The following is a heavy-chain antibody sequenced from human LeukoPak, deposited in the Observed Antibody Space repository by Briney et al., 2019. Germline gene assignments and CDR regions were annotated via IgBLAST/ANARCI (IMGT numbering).Heavy chain of an antibody. CDR3: AKKFSRSAAGTVHY. CDR2: ISGSGGST. Sequence: GGSLRLSCAASGFTFSSYAMSWVRQAPGKGLEWVSAISGSGGSTYYADSVKGPFTISRDNSKNTLYLQMNSLRAEDTAVYYCAKKFSRSAAGTVHYWGLGTLVTVSS. V-gene: IGHV3-23*01. D-gene: IGHD6-13*01. J-gene: IGHJ4*02. CDR1: GFTFSSYA.